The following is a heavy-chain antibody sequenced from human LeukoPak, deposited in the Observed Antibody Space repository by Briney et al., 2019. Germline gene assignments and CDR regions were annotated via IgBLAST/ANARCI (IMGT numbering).Heavy chain of an antibody. J-gene: IGHJ6*02. Sequence: GESLKISCEGSGYSFTSYWIGWVRQMPGKGLEWMGIIYPGDSDTRYSPSFQGQVTISADKSISTAYPQWSSLKASDTAMYYCARHSYCSSTTCYYYYGMDVWGQGTTVTVSS. CDR1: GYSFTSYW. CDR3: ARHSYCSSTTCYYYYGMDV. V-gene: IGHV5-51*01. CDR2: IYPGDSDT. D-gene: IGHD2-2*01.